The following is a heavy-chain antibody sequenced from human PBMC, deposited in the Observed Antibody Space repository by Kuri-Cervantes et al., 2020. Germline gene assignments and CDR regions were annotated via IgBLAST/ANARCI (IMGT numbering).Heavy chain of an antibody. V-gene: IGHV4-39*07. Sequence: SETLSLTCTVSGGSISSSSYYWGWIRQPPGKGLEWIGEINHSGSTNYNPSLKSRVTISVDTSKNQFSLKLRSVTAADTAVYYCARAGPPLWFGEFWGRPGGKAGYYYGMDVWGQGTTVTVSS. CDR2: INHSGST. J-gene: IGHJ6*02. D-gene: IGHD3-10*01. CDR3: ARAGPPLWFGEFWGRPGGKAGYYYGMDV. CDR1: GGSISSSSYY.